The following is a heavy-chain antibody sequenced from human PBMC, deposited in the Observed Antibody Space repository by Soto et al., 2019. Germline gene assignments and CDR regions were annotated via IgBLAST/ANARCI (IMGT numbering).Heavy chain of an antibody. CDR2: IWYDGSKE. Sequence: PGGSLRLSCAASGFTFSGYGMHWVRQAPGKGLEWVAVIWYDGSKEYYADSVKGRFTISRDSSKNTLYLQMNSLRDEDTAVYYCARDRNNHFDYWGQGTPVTVSS. CDR1: GFTFSGYG. CDR3: ARDRNNHFDY. J-gene: IGHJ4*02. D-gene: IGHD1-1*01. V-gene: IGHV3-33*08.